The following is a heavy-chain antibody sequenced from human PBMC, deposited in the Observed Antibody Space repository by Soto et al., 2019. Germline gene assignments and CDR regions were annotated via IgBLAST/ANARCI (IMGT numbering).Heavy chain of an antibody. D-gene: IGHD3-22*01. J-gene: IGHJ5*02. CDR1: GFTFSSYG. CDR2: IWYDGSNK. Sequence: GGSLRLSCAASGFTFSSYGMHWVRQAPGKGLEWVAVIWYDGSNKYYADSVKGRFTISRDNSKNTLYLQMNSLRAEDTAVYYCARDGVDYYDSTSNWFDPWGQGTLVTVSS. CDR3: ARDGVDYYDSTSNWFDP. V-gene: IGHV3-33*01.